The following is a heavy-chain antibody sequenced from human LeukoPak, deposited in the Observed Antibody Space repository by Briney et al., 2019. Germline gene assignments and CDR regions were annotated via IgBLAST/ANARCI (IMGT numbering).Heavy chain of an antibody. D-gene: IGHD3-3*01. V-gene: IGHV3-66*02. CDR1: GFTVSSNY. CDR2: IYSGGST. J-gene: IGHJ4*02. Sequence: GGSLRLSCAASGFTVSSNYMSWVRQAPGKGLEWVSVIYSGGSTYYADSVKGRFTISRENSKNTLYLQMNSLRAEDTAVYYCARSDDFWSGYYSDYWGQGTLVTVSS. CDR3: ARSDDFWSGYYSDY.